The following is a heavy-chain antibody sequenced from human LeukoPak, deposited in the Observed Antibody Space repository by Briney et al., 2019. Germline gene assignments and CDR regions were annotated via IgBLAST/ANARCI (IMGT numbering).Heavy chain of an antibody. V-gene: IGHV3-53*01. CDR1: GFTFSSYS. CDR2: IYSGGST. Sequence: PGGSLRLSCAASGFTFSSYSMNWVRQAPGKGLEWVSVIYSGGSTYYADSVKGRFTISRDNSKNTLYLQMNSLRAEDTAVYYCARFSVVQYYFDHWGQGTLVTVSS. J-gene: IGHJ4*02. D-gene: IGHD2-8*01. CDR3: ARFSVVQYYFDH.